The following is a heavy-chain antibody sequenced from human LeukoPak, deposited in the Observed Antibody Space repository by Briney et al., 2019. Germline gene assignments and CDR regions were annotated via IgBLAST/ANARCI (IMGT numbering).Heavy chain of an antibody. V-gene: IGHV3-21*01. D-gene: IGHD2-8*02. Sequence: RGSLRLSCAASGFTFSNYRMNWVRQAPGKGLEWVSSISSASSDIYYADSVKGRFTISRDNAKNSLYLQMNSLRAEDTAVYYCARDLVGAFDYWGQGTLVTVSS. CDR1: GFTFSNYR. CDR3: ARDLVGAFDY. CDR2: ISSASSDI. J-gene: IGHJ4*02.